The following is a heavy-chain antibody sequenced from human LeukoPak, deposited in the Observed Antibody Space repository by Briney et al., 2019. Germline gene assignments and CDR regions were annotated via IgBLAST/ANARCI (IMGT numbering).Heavy chain of an antibody. CDR3: ARYHYDSSGYYYSY. CDR2: FHYSGST. CDR1: GGSVSSSSYY. D-gene: IGHD3-22*01. J-gene: IGHJ4*02. V-gene: IGHV4-39*07. Sequence: SETLSLTCSVSGGSVSSSSYYWGWVRQPPGKGLEWIGSFHYSGSTYYNPSLKSRVTISGDTSKNQFSLKLSSVTAADTAVYYCARYHYDSSGYYYSYWGQGTLVTVSS.